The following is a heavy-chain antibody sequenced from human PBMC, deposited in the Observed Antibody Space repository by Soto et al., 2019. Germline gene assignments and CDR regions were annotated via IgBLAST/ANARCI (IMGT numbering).Heavy chain of an antibody. V-gene: IGHV3-13*01. CDR2: IGTAGDT. CDR1: GFTFSSYD. J-gene: IGHJ6*02. Sequence: SGFTFSSYDMHWVRQATGKGLEWVSAIGTAGDTYYPGSVKSRFTISIENAKNSLYLQINSLRAEDTAVYYCARDLATVTKNYYYYYGMDVWGQGTTVTVS. D-gene: IGHD4-4*01. CDR3: ARDLATVTKNYYYYYGMDV.